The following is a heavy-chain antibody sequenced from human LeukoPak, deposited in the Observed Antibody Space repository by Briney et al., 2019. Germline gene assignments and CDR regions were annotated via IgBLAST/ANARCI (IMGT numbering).Heavy chain of an antibody. V-gene: IGHV3-7*01. Sequence: PSGTLSLTCAVSGGSINDYYWSWIRQPPGKGLEWVANIKQDGSEKYYVDSVKGRFTISRDNAKNSLYLQMNSLRAEDTAVYYCARDRGPYYDFWSGSESRFDYWGQGTLVTVSS. CDR1: GGSINDYY. D-gene: IGHD3-3*01. CDR2: IKQDGSEK. CDR3: ARDRGPYYDFWSGSESRFDY. J-gene: IGHJ4*02.